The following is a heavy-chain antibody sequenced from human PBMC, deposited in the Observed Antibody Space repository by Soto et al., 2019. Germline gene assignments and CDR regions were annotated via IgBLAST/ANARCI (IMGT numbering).Heavy chain of an antibody. Sequence: EVQLLESGGGLVQPGGSLRLSCAASGFIFSSYAMTWVRQAPGKGLEWVSAITSNGGTTYYTDSAKGRFTISRDNSKNTLYLQRTSLRAEDTAVYYCANDHRWLHHSWGQGTLVTVSS. J-gene: IGHJ4*02. CDR2: ITSNGGTT. CDR1: GFIFSSYA. D-gene: IGHD5-12*01. V-gene: IGHV3-23*01. CDR3: ANDHRWLHHS.